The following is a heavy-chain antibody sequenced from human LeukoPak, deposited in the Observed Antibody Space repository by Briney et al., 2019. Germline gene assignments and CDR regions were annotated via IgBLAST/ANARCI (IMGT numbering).Heavy chain of an antibody. CDR3: ARGGDSYYDSSGYYPFRFDS. CDR2: IYDSGST. Sequence: SETLSLTCAVYSGSFSGYFWSRIRQPPGKGLEWIGYIYDSGSTNYNPSLKSRVTISVDTSKNQFSLKLSSVTAADTAVYYCARGGDSYYDSSGYYPFRFDSWGRGTLVTVSS. J-gene: IGHJ4*02. D-gene: IGHD3-22*01. CDR1: SGSFSGYF. V-gene: IGHV4-59*01.